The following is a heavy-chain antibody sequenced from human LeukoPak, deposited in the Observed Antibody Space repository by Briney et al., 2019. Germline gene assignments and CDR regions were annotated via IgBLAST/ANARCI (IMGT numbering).Heavy chain of an antibody. D-gene: IGHD3-9*01. Sequence: ASVKVSCKASGYTFTSYDINWVRQATGQGLEWMGWMNPNSGNTGYAQKFQGRVTMTRNTSISTAYMELSSLRSEDTAVYYRARGWVYDILTGSWGQGTLVTVSS. CDR2: MNPNSGNT. V-gene: IGHV1-8*01. CDR3: ARGWVYDILTGS. CDR1: GYTFTSYD. J-gene: IGHJ1*01.